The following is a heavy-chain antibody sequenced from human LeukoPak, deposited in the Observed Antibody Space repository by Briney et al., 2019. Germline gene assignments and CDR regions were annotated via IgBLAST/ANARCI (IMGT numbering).Heavy chain of an antibody. CDR1: GYTFTNYG. CDR2: ISAYIGNS. Sequence: ASVKVSCKASGYTFTNYGISWVRQAPGQGLGWMGWISAYIGNSNYAQKLQDRVTMTTDTSTTTAYMDLRSLISDDTAVYYCARAGGWAREDYKGDAFDIWGQGTMVTVSS. V-gene: IGHV1-18*01. J-gene: IGHJ3*02. D-gene: IGHD6-19*01. CDR3: ARAGGWAREDYKGDAFDI.